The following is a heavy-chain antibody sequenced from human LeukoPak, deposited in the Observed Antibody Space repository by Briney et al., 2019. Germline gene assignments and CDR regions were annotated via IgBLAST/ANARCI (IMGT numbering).Heavy chain of an antibody. Sequence: PGGSLRLSCAASGFTFSSYAMSWLRQAPGKGLEWVSAISGSGGSTYYADSVKGRFTISRDNSKNTLYLQMNSLRAEDTAVYYCAKGQPSIVATIPADYWGQGTLVTVSS. J-gene: IGHJ4*02. CDR1: GFTFSSYA. V-gene: IGHV3-23*01. CDR3: AKGQPSIVATIPADY. CDR2: ISGSGGST. D-gene: IGHD5-12*01.